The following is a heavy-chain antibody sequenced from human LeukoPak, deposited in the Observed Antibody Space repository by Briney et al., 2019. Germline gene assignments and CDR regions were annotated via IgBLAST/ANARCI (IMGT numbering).Heavy chain of an antibody. Sequence: ASVKVSCKASGYTFTDYYMHWLRQAPGQGLEWMGWINPNSGGTNYAQKFQGRVTMTRDTSISTAYMELSRLRSDDTAVYYCARGERSRGYSGYDPLGSRVYYYYYYMDVWGKGTTVTISS. V-gene: IGHV1-2*02. CDR3: ARGERSRGYSGYDPLGSRVYYYYYYMDV. D-gene: IGHD5-12*01. CDR1: GYTFTDYY. J-gene: IGHJ6*03. CDR2: INPNSGGT.